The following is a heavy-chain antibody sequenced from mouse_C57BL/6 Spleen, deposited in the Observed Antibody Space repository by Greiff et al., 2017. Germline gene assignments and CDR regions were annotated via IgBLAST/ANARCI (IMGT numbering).Heavy chain of an antibody. Sequence: QVQLKQSGPGLVQPSQSLSITCTVSGFSLTSYGVHWVRQSPGKGLEWLGVIWRGGSTDYNAAFISRLSISKDNSTSQVFFKMNSLQADETAIYYCARNPYGSSSLAMDYWGQGTSVTVSS. CDR3: ARNPYGSSSLAMDY. V-gene: IGHV2-2*01. CDR1: GFSLTSYG. CDR2: IWRGGST. J-gene: IGHJ4*01. D-gene: IGHD1-1*01.